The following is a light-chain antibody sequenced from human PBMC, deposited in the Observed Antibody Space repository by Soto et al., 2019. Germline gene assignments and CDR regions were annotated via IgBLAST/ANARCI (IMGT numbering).Light chain of an antibody. Sequence: IWMPQSPSLLSASTGDIVTISCRMSQGIRRYLSLYQQKPAKAPEHLIYAASTLQSGVPSRFSGSGSGTDFTLTTSCLQSEDFATYYCQQYYSLPWTLGQGTKVDSK. V-gene: IGKV1D-8*01. CDR2: AAS. CDR3: QQYYSLPWT. CDR1: QGIRRY. J-gene: IGKJ1*01.